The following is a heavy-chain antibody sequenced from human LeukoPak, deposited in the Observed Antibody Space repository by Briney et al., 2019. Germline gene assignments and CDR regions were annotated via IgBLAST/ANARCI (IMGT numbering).Heavy chain of an antibody. CDR2: ISGSGGST. Sequence: PGGSLRLSCAASGFTFSNYAMTWVRQAPGKGLEWVSGISGSGGSTYYADSVKGRFTISRDNSKNTLYLQMNSLRAEDTAVYYCAIRQYYFDYWGQGTLVTVSS. CDR1: GFTFSNYA. CDR3: AIRQYYFDY. V-gene: IGHV3-23*01. J-gene: IGHJ4*02. D-gene: IGHD6-19*01.